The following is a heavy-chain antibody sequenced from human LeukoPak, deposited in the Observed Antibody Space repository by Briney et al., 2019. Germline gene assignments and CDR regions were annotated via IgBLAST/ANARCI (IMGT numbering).Heavy chain of an antibody. V-gene: IGHV1-69*06. Sequence: SVKVSCKASGGTFSSYAISWVRQAPGQGLEWMGGIIPIFGTANYAQKFQGRVTTTADKSTSTAYMELSSLRSEDTAVYYCASHGLYSGSYAVNWGQGTLVTVSS. CDR2: IIPIFGTA. D-gene: IGHD1-26*01. J-gene: IGHJ4*02. CDR3: ASHGLYSGSYAVN. CDR1: GGTFSSYA.